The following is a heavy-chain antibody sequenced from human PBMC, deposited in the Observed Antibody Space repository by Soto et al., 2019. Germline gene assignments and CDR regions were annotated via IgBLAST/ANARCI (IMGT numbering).Heavy chain of an antibody. CDR3: AREGNLGRWLQPLDF. CDR2: IHYNGNT. D-gene: IGHD5-12*01. J-gene: IGHJ4*02. Sequence: TSETLSLTCTVSGXSISAYSWSWVRQPPGKGLEWIGNIHYNGNTKYNPSLKSRVSMSVDTSKNQFSLRLISVTAADTAKYFCAREGNLGRWLQPLDFWGQGTLVTVSS. V-gene: IGHV4-59*01. CDR1: GXSISAYS.